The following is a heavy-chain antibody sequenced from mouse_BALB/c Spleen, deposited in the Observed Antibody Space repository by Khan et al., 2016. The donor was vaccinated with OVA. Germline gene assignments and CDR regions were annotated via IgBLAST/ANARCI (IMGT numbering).Heavy chain of an antibody. CDR2: INTYTGEP. J-gene: IGHJ1*01. CDR3: ASEACAWYFEG. Sequence: QIQLVQSGPELKKPGETVKISCKASGYTFTNYGMNWVKQAPGKGVKWMGWINTYTGEPTYTDDFKGRFAFSLETSASTAYLQINNLKNEDMATYFCASEACAWYFEGWGAGTTVTVSS. V-gene: IGHV9-1*02. CDR1: GYTFTNYG.